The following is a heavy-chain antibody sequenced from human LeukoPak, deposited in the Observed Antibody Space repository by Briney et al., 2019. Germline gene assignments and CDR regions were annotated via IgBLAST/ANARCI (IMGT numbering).Heavy chain of an antibody. J-gene: IGHJ5*02. Sequence: GGSLRLSCAASGFTFTNFWMHWVRQAPGKGLEWVSRITTDGSSTRYADSVKGRFTISRDNAKNTVYLQMNSLRAEDTAVYYCAKDSGYSYAYNWFDPWGQGTLVTVSS. CDR2: ITTDGSST. V-gene: IGHV3-74*01. D-gene: IGHD5-18*01. CDR3: AKDSGYSYAYNWFDP. CDR1: GFTFTNFW.